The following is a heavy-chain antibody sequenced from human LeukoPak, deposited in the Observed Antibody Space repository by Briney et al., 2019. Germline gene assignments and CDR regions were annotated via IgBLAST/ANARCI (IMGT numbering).Heavy chain of an antibody. CDR2: ISYTGST. Sequence: PSETLSLTCTVSGGSISSSSYFWGWIRQPPGKGLEWIGSISYTGSTYSNPSLKSRVTMSVDTSKNQFSLKLSSVTAADTAVFYCARGVVLAALRQNWFDPWGQGTLVIVSS. CDR3: ARGVVLAALRQNWFDP. J-gene: IGHJ5*02. CDR1: GGSISSSSYF. D-gene: IGHD2-15*01. V-gene: IGHV4-39*07.